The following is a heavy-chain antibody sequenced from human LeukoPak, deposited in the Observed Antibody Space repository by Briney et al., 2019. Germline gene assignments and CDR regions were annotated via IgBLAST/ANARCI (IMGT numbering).Heavy chain of an antibody. Sequence: PGGTLRLSCAASGFTFSSYGMNWIRQAPGKGLEWVSYISSSGDTIYYADSVKGRFTISRDNAKNSLYLQMNSLRAEDTAVYYCARGLLAPDYWGQGTLVTVSS. CDR3: ARGLLAPDY. J-gene: IGHJ4*02. CDR1: GFTFSSYG. V-gene: IGHV3-48*04. D-gene: IGHD2-21*01. CDR2: ISSSGDTI.